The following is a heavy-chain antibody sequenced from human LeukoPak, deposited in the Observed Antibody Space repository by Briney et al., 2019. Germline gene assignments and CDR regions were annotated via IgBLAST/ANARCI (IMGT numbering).Heavy chain of an antibody. CDR3: ARGQWPDY. Sequence: GGSLRLSCAASGFTFSSYTMNWVRRAPGKGLGCVSSISSASTYVYNADSAKGRFTISRDNAKNSLYLQMDSLRVEDTAVYYCARGQWPDYWGQGTLVTVSS. V-gene: IGHV3-21*01. D-gene: IGHD6-19*01. J-gene: IGHJ4*02. CDR1: GFTFSSYT. CDR2: ISSASTYV.